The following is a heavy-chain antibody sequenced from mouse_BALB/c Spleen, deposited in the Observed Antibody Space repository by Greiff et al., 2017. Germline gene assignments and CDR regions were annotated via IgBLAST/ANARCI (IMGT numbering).Heavy chain of an antibody. Sequence: QVQLQQSGPELVRPGVSVKISCKGSGYTFTDYAMHWVKQSHAKSLEWIGVISTYYGNTNYNQKFKGKATMTVDKSSSTAYMELARLTSEDSAIYYCAIGKYDYFDYWGQGTTLTGSS. J-gene: IGHJ2*01. CDR3: AIGKYDYFDY. V-gene: IGHV1S137*01. CDR2: ISTYYGNT. D-gene: IGHD2-14*01. CDR1: GYTFTDYA.